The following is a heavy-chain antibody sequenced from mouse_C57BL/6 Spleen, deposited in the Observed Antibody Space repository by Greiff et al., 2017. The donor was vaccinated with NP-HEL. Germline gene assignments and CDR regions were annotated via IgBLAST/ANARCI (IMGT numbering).Heavy chain of an antibody. D-gene: IGHD1-1*01. CDR3: ARGTTVVAGDFDY. V-gene: IGHV1-72*01. J-gene: IGHJ2*01. Sequence: VQLQQSGAELVKPGASVKLSCKASGYTFTSYWMHWVKQRPGRGLEWIGRIDPNSGGTKYNEKFKSKATLTVDKPSSTAYMQLSSLTSEDSAVYYCARGTTVVAGDFDYWGQGTTLTVSS. CDR2: IDPNSGGT. CDR1: GYTFTSYW.